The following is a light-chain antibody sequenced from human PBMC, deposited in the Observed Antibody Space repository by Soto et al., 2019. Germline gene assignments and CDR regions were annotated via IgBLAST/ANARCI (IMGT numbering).Light chain of an antibody. CDR3: QQYDNYPLT. J-gene: IGKJ4*01. CDR2: DAS. CDR1: QSINNW. Sequence: DIQMTQSPSTLSASVGDRVTITFLASQSINNWLAWYQQKPGKAPKFLIYDASNLESGVPSRFSGSASGTEFTLTISSLQPDDFATYYCQQYDNYPLTFGGGTKVDVK. V-gene: IGKV1-5*01.